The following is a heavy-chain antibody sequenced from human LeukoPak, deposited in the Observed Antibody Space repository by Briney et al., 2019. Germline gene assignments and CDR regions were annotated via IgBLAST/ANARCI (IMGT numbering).Heavy chain of an antibody. V-gene: IGHV4-34*01. Sequence: SETLSLTCAVYGGSFSGYYWSWIRQPPGKGLEWIGEINHSGSTNYNPSLKSRVTISVDTSKNQFSLKLSSVTAADTAVYYCATARAFDYWAQGTLVTVSS. CDR3: ATARAFDY. J-gene: IGHJ4*02. CDR1: GGSFSGYY. CDR2: INHSGST.